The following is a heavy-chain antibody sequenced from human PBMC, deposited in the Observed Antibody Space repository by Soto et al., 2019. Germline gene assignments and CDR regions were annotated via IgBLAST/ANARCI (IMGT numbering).Heavy chain of an antibody. CDR1: GFTFSTYA. CDR3: AKDRQPDGLWPFDH. D-gene: IGHD2-8*01. Sequence: EVQLLESGGGLVQPGGSLRLSCAASGFTFSTYAMNWVRQAPGKGLEWVSGIYGNGGGISYGDSVKGRFTISRDNSNNMLYLQMHSLRVEDTAVYYCAKDRQPDGLWPFDHWGQGTLVTVSS. CDR2: IYGNGGGI. V-gene: IGHV3-23*01. J-gene: IGHJ4*02.